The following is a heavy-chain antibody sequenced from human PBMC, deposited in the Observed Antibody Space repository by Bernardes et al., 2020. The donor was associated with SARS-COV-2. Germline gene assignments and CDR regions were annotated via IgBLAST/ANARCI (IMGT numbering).Heavy chain of an antibody. D-gene: IGHD5-18*01. Sequence: GGSLRLSCAASGFTFSDYGMNWVRQAPGKGLEWVSAISGSGSNTYYVDSVKGRFTISRDNSKNTLYLQINSLRAEDTAVYYCAKSQGTSMAEYWGQGTLVTVSS. CDR2: ISGSGSNT. V-gene: IGHV3-23*01. CDR3: AKSQGTSMAEY. J-gene: IGHJ4*02. CDR1: GFTFSDYG.